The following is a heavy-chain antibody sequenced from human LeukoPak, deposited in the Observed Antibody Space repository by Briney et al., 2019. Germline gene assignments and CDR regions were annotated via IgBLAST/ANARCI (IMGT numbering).Heavy chain of an antibody. CDR3: ARYSSSINAFDI. D-gene: IGHD6-6*01. Sequence: SVKVSCKASGGTFRSYPINWVRQAPGQGPEWMGGIMPSVNTRNYAQKFQDRVTITTDESTITAYMELSSLRSEDTAVYFCARYSSSINAFDIWGQGTMVTVSS. V-gene: IGHV1-69*05. CDR1: GGTFRSYP. CDR2: IMPSVNTR. J-gene: IGHJ3*02.